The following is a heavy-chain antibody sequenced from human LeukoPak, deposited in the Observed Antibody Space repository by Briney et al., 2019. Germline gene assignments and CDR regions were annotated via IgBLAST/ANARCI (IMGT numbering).Heavy chain of an antibody. Sequence: PGGSLRLSCAASGFTFSSYGMHWVRQAPGKGLEWVAVISYDGSYKYYADSVKGRFTISRDNSKNTLYLQMNSLRAEDTAVYYCAKVGDYGDYALDDWGQGTLVTVSS. CDR2: ISYDGSYK. D-gene: IGHD4-17*01. V-gene: IGHV3-30*18. J-gene: IGHJ4*02. CDR1: GFTFSSYG. CDR3: AKVGDYGDYALDD.